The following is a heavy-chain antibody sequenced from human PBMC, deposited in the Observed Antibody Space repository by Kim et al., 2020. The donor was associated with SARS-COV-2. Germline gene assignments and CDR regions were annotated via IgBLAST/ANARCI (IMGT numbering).Heavy chain of an antibody. CDR1: GGSISSSSYY. Sequence: SETLSLTCTVSGGSISSSSYYWGWIRQPPGKGLEWIGSIYYSGSTYYNPSLKSRVTISVDTSKNQFSLKLSSVTAADTAVYHCARRVVIHWYFDLWGRGTLVTVSS. V-gene: IGHV4-39*01. CDR2: IYYSGST. CDR3: ARRVVIHWYFDL. D-gene: IGHD3-22*01. J-gene: IGHJ2*01.